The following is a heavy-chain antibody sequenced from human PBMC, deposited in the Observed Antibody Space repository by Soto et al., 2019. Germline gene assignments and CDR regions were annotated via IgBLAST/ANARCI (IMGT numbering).Heavy chain of an antibody. Sequence: SATLSLTCTVSGGSIRSEDFYWSWILQPPGKGLEWIGHIYRSGTTYYNPALESRVTIFLDTSKNQFSLKLSSVTAADTAVFYCARLAYDRGWFDPWGQGTLVTSPQ. CDR2: IYRSGTT. D-gene: IGHD3-10*02. V-gene: IGHV4-30-4*01. J-gene: IGHJ5*02. CDR1: GGSIRSEDFY. CDR3: ARLAYDRGWFDP.